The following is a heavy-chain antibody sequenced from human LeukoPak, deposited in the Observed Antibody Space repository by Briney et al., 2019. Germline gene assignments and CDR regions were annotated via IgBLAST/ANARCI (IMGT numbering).Heavy chain of an antibody. D-gene: IGHD2-8*02. CDR1: GGSISSYY. Sequence: SETLSLTCTVSGGSISSYYWSWIRQPPGKGLEWIAYISDMGSINYNPSLKSRVTISLDTSKNQFSLKLSSVTAADTAVYYCAGHHPRNTVDFWGQGTLVTVPS. CDR2: ISDMGSI. J-gene: IGHJ4*02. V-gene: IGHV4-59*08. CDR3: AGHHPRNTVDF.